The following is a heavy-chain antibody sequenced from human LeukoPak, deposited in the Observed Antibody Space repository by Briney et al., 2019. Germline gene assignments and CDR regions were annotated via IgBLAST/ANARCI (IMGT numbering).Heavy chain of an antibody. V-gene: IGHV4-34*01. J-gene: IGHJ4*02. Sequence: SETLSLTCAIYGGSFSHYYWSWIRQPPGKGLEWVGEIHPSGSTSFNPSLESRVSISKDTSKNQFSLKLTSVTAADTAVYYCSRGSDESKTGDYWGQGTLVTVSS. CDR1: GGSFSHYY. CDR2: IHPSGST. CDR3: SRGSDESKTGDY. D-gene: IGHD6-25*01.